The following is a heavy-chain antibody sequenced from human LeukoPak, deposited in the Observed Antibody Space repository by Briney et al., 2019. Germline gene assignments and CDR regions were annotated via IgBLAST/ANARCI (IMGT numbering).Heavy chain of an antibody. CDR3: ARDIIVVVPAAIRWFDP. CDR1: GGTFSSYA. CDR2: IIPIFGTA. D-gene: IGHD2-2*01. J-gene: IGHJ5*02. V-gene: IGHV1-69*05. Sequence: SVKVSCKASGGTFSSYAISWVRQAPGQGLEWMGGIIPIFGTANYAQKFQGRVTITTDKSTSTAYMELRSLRSDDTAVYYCARDIIVVVPAAIRWFDPWGQGTLVTVSS.